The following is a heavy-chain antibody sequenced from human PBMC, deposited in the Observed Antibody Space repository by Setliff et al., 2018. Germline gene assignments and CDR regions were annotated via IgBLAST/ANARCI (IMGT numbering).Heavy chain of an antibody. CDR2: ISAYNGAT. J-gene: IGHJ3*02. D-gene: IGHD3-3*01. CDR3: ARSNRFTIFGGGLPFDI. V-gene: IGHV1-18*01. CDR1: GYTFTTYG. Sequence: GASVKVSCKTSGYTFTTYGISWVRQAPGQGLEWMGWISAYNGATNYAQKVQGGVTLTTETSTDTAYMELRSLTTDDTAVYYCARSNRFTIFGGGLPFDIWGQGTMVTVSS.